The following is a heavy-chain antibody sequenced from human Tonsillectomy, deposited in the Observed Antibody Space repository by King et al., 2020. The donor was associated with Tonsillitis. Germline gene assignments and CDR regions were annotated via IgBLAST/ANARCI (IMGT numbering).Heavy chain of an antibody. V-gene: IGHV3-30*01. CDR1: GFTFSSYA. D-gene: IGHD2-2*01. CDR2: IAYDGSNK. Sequence: VQLVESGGGVFQPGRSLRLSCAASGFTFSSYARHWVRQAPGKGLEWVAVIAYDGSNKYYADSVKGRFNISRDNSKNTLYLQMNSLRAEYTAVYYCARDNSQFQLKNYYYYYYMDVWGKGTTVTVSS. J-gene: IGHJ6*03. CDR3: ARDNSQFQLKNYYYYYYMDV.